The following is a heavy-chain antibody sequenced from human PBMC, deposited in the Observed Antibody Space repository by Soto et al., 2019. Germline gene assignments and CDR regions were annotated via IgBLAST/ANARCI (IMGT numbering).Heavy chain of an antibody. CDR1: GCTFSDYY. CDR2: INPNSGGT. Sequence: AAVKVSCKASGCTFSDYYIHWVRQAPGQGLEWMGWINPNSGGTKYAPKFQGGVTMTRDTSITTAYMELSRLRSGDTAVYYCAREPAIAKPEGVDFWGQGTLVTVSS. CDR3: AREPAIAKPEGVDF. D-gene: IGHD2-21*01. V-gene: IGHV1-2*02. J-gene: IGHJ4*02.